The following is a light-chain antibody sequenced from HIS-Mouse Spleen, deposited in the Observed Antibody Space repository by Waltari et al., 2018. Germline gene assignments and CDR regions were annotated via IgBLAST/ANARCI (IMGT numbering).Light chain of an antibody. Sequence: QSALTQPASVSGSPGQSITISCTGTSSDVGSYNLVSWYQQHPGKAPKHMIDEGSKRPSGVSNRFSGSKAGNTASRTISGLQAEDEADYYCCSYAGSSTWVFGGGTKLTVL. CDR2: EGS. J-gene: IGLJ3*02. CDR1: SSDVGSYNL. V-gene: IGLV2-23*01. CDR3: CSYAGSSTWV.